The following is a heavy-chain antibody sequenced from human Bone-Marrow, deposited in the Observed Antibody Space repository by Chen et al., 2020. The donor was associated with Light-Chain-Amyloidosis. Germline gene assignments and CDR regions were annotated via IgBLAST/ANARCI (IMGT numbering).Heavy chain of an antibody. CDR2: INPNSGGT. V-gene: IGHV1-2*02. D-gene: IGHD6-6*01. CDR1: GYTFTDYY. J-gene: IGHJ5*02. Sequence: QVQLVQSGADVKKPGASVKVSCKASGYTFTDYYVHWVRQAPGQGLEWMGWINPNSGGTNYEQKFQDRVTMTRDTSSSTAYMELSRLRSDDTALYYCAREKYSSSSRRWFDPWGQGTLVTVSS. CDR3: AREKYSSSSRRWFDP.